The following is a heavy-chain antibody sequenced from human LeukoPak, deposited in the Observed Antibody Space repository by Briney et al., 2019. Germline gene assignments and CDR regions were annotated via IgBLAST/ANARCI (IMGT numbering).Heavy chain of an antibody. D-gene: IGHD6-13*01. CDR3: ARLSIASAGTWGRAFDI. CDR1: GYSFTSYW. CDR2: IYPGDSDT. Sequence: GESLKISCKGSGYSFTSYWIGWVRQMPGKGLEWMGIIYPGDSDTRYSPSFQGQVTISADKSISTAYLQWSSLKASDTAMYYCARLSIASAGTWGRAFDIWGQGTMVTVSS. V-gene: IGHV5-51*01. J-gene: IGHJ3*02.